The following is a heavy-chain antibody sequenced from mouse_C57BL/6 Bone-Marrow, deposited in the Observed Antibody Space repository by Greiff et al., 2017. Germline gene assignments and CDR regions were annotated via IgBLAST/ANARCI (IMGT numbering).Heavy chain of an antibody. D-gene: IGHD2-1*01. CDR1: GYSFTGYY. V-gene: IGHV1-42*01. Sequence: VQLQQSGPELVKPGASVKISCKASGYSFTGYYMNWVKQSPEKSLEWIGEINPSTGGTTYNQKFKAKATLTVDKSSSTAYMQLKSLTSEDSAVYYCAREALYYQFADWGQGTLVTVSA. J-gene: IGHJ3*01. CDR2: INPSTGGT. CDR3: AREALYYQFAD.